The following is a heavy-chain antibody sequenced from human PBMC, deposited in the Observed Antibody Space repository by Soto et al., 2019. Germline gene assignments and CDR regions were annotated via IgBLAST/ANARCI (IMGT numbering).Heavy chain of an antibody. J-gene: IGHJ4*02. CDR2: INPNSGNI. Sequence: ASVKVSCKASGDTFTTYDINWVRQSTGHGLEWMGWINPNSGNIGYAQRFQGRVTMTRDTAIRTAYMEVSSLRSDDTAVYYCARGRASGSYYLLDYWGQGTLVTVSS. CDR1: GDTFTTYD. V-gene: IGHV1-8*01. CDR3: ARGRASGSYYLLDY. D-gene: IGHD3-10*01.